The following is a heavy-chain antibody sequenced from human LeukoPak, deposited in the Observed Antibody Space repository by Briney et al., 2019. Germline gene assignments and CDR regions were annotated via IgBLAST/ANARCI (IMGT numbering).Heavy chain of an antibody. CDR1: GFTFSSYW. CDR2: IKQDGSEK. CDR3: ARDANYDYVWGSYPVY. J-gene: IGHJ4*02. V-gene: IGHV3-7*01. D-gene: IGHD3-16*02. Sequence: GGSLRLSYAASGFTFSSYWMSWVRQGPGKGLEWVANIKQDGSEKYYVDSVKGRFTISRDNAKNSLYLQMNSLRAEDTAVYYCARDANYDYVWGSYPVYWGQGTLVTVSS.